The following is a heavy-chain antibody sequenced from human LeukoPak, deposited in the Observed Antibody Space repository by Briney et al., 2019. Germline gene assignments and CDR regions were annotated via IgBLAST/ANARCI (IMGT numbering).Heavy chain of an antibody. Sequence: PGGSLRLSCAASGFTFNNYAMHWVRQAPGKGLEWVALISHNGRNKYISDSVKGRFTISRDNSKSTLYLQMNSLRAEDTAVYYCAKDDCSSTSCFREIDYWGQGTLVTVSS. J-gene: IGHJ4*02. CDR2: ISHNGRNK. CDR3: AKDDCSSTSCFREIDY. CDR1: GFTFNNYA. V-gene: IGHV3-30-3*02. D-gene: IGHD2-2*01.